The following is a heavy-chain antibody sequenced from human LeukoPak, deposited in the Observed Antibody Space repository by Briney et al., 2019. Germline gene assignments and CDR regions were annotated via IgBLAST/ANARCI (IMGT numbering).Heavy chain of an antibody. CDR2: IYTSGST. D-gene: IGHD3-3*01. Sequence: ASETLSLTCTVSGGSISSYYWSWIRQPAGKGLEWIGRIYTSGSTNYNPSLKSRVTMSVDTSKNQFSLKLSSVTAADTAVYYCAREAFNEWLLSYYYYMDVWGKGTTVTVSS. J-gene: IGHJ6*03. V-gene: IGHV4-4*07. CDR1: GGSISSYY. CDR3: AREAFNEWLLSYYYYMDV.